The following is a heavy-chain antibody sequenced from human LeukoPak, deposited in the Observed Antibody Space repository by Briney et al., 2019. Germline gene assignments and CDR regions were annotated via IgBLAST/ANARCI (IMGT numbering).Heavy chain of an antibody. CDR3: ASSTTTPGGFDF. V-gene: IGHV3-66*01. D-gene: IGHD2-2*01. CDR1: RISDF. CDR2: IYSGANT. J-gene: IGHJ4*02. Sequence: GGSLRLSCAASRISDFMIWVRQAPGTGLEWVSVIYSGANTYYASSVKGRFTISRDNSRRMLYLQMNSLRAEDTSVYYCASSTTTPGGFDFWGQGTLVTVSS.